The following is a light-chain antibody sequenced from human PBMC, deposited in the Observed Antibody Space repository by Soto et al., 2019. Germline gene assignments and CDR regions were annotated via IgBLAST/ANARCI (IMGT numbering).Light chain of an antibody. CDR3: QQRSNWPLT. J-gene: IGKJ4*01. V-gene: IGKV3-11*01. Sequence: EIVLTQSPCTLSWSAGERATLSCRASQSVSSYLAWYQQKPGQAPRLLIYDASNRATGIPARFSGSGSGTDFTLTISSLEPEDFAVYYCQQRSNWPLTFGGGTKVDTK. CDR2: DAS. CDR1: QSVSSY.